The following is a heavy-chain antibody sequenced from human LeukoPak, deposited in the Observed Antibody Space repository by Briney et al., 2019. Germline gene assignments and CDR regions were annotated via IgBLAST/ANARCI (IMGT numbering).Heavy chain of an antibody. Sequence: SETLSLTCTVSGGSISSGDYYWSWIRQPPGTGLEWIGYIYYSGSTYYNPSLKSRVTISVDTSKNQFSLKLSSVTAAVTAVYYCARRTVGATTNYFDYWGQGTLVTVSS. CDR3: ARRTVGATTNYFDY. CDR1: GGSISSGDYY. V-gene: IGHV4-30-4*08. CDR2: IYYSGST. D-gene: IGHD1-26*01. J-gene: IGHJ4*02.